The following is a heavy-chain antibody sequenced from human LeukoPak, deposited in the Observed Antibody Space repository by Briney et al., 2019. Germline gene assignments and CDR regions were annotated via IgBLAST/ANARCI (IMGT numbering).Heavy chain of an antibody. CDR2: ISYDGSNK. J-gene: IGHJ4*02. CDR3: AKDLYPLIVGALFDY. CDR1: GFTLSSYG. Sequence: GRSLRRSCAASGFTLSSYGMHWVRQAPGKGLEWVAVISYDGSNKYYADSVKGRFTISRDNSKNTLYLQMNSLRAEDTAVYYCAKDLYPLIVGALFDYWGQGTLVTVSS. V-gene: IGHV3-30*18. D-gene: IGHD1-26*01.